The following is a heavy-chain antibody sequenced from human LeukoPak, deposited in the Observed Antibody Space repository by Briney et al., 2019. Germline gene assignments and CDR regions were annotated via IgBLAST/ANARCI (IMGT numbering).Heavy chain of an antibody. CDR1: GGSISSGSYY. D-gene: IGHD1-26*01. CDR2: IYTSGST. J-gene: IGHJ4*02. CDR3: ARHGTPFYFDY. V-gene: IGHV4-61*02. Sequence: SETLSLTCTVSGGSISSGSYYWSWIRQPAGKGLEWIGRIYTSGSTNYNPSLKSRVTISVDTSKNQFSLKLSSVTAADTAVYYCARHGTPFYFDYWGQGTLVTVSS.